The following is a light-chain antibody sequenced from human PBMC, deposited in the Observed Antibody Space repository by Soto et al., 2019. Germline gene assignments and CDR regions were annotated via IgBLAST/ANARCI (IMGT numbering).Light chain of an antibody. V-gene: IGKV1-5*03. J-gene: IGKJ1*01. CDR2: KAS. CDR3: LQDYNYPWT. Sequence: DIQMTQSPSTVSVSVGDRVTITCRAIQTISSWLAWYQQKPGKAPKLLIYKASTLKSGVPSRFSGSGYGTDFTLTISSLQPEDFATYYCLQDYNYPWTFGQGTKVDI. CDR1: QTISSW.